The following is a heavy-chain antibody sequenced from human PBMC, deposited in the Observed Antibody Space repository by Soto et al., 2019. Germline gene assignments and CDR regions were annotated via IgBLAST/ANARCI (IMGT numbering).Heavy chain of an antibody. J-gene: IGHJ6*02. CDR2: IYPGDSDT. Sequence: PGESLKISGKGSGYRVTSYWSGWVRQMPGKGLEWMGIIYPGDSDTRYSPSFQGQVTISADKSISTAYLQWSSLKASDTAMYYCARPRLELRFGMDVWGQGTTVTVAS. V-gene: IGHV5-51*01. CDR1: GYRVTSYW. D-gene: IGHD1-7*01. CDR3: ARPRLELRFGMDV.